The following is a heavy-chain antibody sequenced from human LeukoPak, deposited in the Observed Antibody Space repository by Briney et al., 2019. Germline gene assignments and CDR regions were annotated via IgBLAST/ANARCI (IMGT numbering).Heavy chain of an antibody. CDR1: GFTFTTYG. V-gene: IGHV3-23*01. CDR2: ISGSGSNT. D-gene: IGHD2-2*01. Sequence: PGGSLRLSCVASGFTFTTYGMIWVRQAPGKGLEWVLGISGSGSNTYYADSAKGRFTISRDNAKNSLYLQMNSLRAEDTAVYYCAGDLRLRYGAQYQLPYIDYWGQGTLVTVSS. J-gene: IGHJ4*02. CDR3: AGDLRLRYGAQYQLPYIDY.